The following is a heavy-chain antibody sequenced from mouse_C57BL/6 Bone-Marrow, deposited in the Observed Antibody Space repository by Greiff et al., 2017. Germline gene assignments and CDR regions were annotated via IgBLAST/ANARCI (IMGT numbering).Heavy chain of an antibody. CDR2: IGPGSGST. Sequence: QVQLQQSGAELVKPGASVKISCKASGYTFTDYYINWVKQRPGQGLEWIGKIGPGSGSTYYNEKFKGKATLTVDKSSSTAYMQHSSLTSEDSAVYACATELRRHYFDYWGQGTTLTVSS. J-gene: IGHJ2*01. D-gene: IGHD3-2*02. CDR1: GYTFTDYY. CDR3: ATELRRHYFDY. V-gene: IGHV1-77*01.